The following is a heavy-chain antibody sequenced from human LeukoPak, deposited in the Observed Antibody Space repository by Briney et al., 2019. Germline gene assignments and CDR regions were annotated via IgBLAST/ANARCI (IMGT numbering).Heavy chain of an antibody. J-gene: IGHJ5*02. V-gene: IGHV1-2*02. CDR1: GYTFTGYY. D-gene: IGHD3-22*01. CDR3: ARYYYDKPINWFGP. Sequence: ASVKVSCKASGYTFTGYYMHWVRQAPGQGLEWMGWINPNSGGTNYAQKFQGRVTMTRDTSISTAYMELSRLRSDDTAVYYCARYYYDKPINWFGPWGQGTLVTVSS. CDR2: INPNSGGT.